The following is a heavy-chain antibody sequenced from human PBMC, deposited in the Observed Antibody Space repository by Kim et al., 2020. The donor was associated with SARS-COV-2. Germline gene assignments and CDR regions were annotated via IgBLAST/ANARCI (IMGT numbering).Heavy chain of an antibody. J-gene: IGHJ5*02. V-gene: IGHV4-34*01. Sequence: NYTPSLKSRVTISVDTSKNQFSLKLSSVTAADTAVYYCARGLERSVWFDPWGQGTLVTVSS. CDR3: ARGLERSVWFDP. D-gene: IGHD1-1*01.